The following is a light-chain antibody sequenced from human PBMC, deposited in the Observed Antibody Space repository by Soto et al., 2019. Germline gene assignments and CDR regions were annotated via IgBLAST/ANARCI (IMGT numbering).Light chain of an antibody. V-gene: IGKV3-15*01. CDR1: QSVRSN. CDR2: GAS. Sequence: EIVMTQSPATLSVSPGERATLSCRASQSVRSNLAWYQQKPGQVPRLLIYGASTRATGIPARFSGSGSGTEFTLTISSLQSEDFAVYYCQQYSNWPPGTFGQGTKVEIK. CDR3: QQYSNWPPGT. J-gene: IGKJ1*01.